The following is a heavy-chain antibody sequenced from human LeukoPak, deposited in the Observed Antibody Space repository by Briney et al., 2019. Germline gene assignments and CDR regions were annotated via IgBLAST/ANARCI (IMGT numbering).Heavy chain of an antibody. CDR2: ITGSGDTT. V-gene: IGHV3-23*01. CDR3: ARDARDYYDSSGYPDY. CDR1: GFTFSSYA. D-gene: IGHD3-22*01. J-gene: IGHJ4*02. Sequence: GGSLRLSCAASGFTFSSYAMSWVRQAPGQGLEWVSGITGSGDTTYYPDSVKGRFTISRDNSKNTLYLQMNSLRAEDTAVYHCARDARDYYDSSGYPDYWGQGTLVTVSS.